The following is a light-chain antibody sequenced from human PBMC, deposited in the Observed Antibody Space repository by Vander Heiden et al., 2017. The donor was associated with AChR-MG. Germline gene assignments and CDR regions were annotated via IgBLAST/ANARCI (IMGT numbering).Light chain of an antibody. Sequence: QSALTQPASVSGSPGQSITLSCTGTSSDVGGYNYVSWYQQHPGKAPKLVIYDVTKRPSGVSYRFSGSKSGNTASLTISGLQAEDEADYHCSSYSSTTALWLFGGGTKLTVL. J-gene: IGLJ3*02. CDR3: SSYSSTTALWL. V-gene: IGLV2-14*01. CDR2: DVT. CDR1: SSDVGGYNY.